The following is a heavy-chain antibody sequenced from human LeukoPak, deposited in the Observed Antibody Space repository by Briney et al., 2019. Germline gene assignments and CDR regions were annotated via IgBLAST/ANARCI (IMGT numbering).Heavy chain of an antibody. CDR1: GYTFTSYG. CDR3: ATGRGYSSSWYYFDY. J-gene: IGHJ4*02. Sequence: ASVKVSCKASGYTFTSYGISWVRPAPGQGLEWMGWISAYNGNTNYAQKLQGRVTMTTDTSTSTAYMELRSLRSDDTAVYYCATGRGYSSSWYYFDYWGQGTLVTVSS. V-gene: IGHV1-18*01. D-gene: IGHD6-13*01. CDR2: ISAYNGNT.